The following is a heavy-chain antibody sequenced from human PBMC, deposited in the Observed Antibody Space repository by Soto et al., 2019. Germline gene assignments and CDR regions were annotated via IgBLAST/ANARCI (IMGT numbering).Heavy chain of an antibody. CDR3: TRGTPRVKWFDP. J-gene: IGHJ5*02. CDR1: AGAVSSGTYC. Sequence: PSETLSLTCTVSAGAVSSGTYCWSWIRQPPGKGLEWISHIYFTGSTNYNLSPKSRVTMSLDTSRNQLSLKLSSVTDADTAVYYCTRGTPRVKWFDPWGLGTLVTVSS. V-gene: IGHV4-61*01. CDR2: IYFTGST.